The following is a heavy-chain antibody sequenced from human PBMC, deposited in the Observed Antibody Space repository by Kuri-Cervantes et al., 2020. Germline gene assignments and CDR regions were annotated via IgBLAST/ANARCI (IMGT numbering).Heavy chain of an antibody. J-gene: IGHJ4*02. CDR1: GYTFTSYA. V-gene: IGHV1-69*06. CDR2: IIPIFGTA. Sequence: SVKVSCKASGYTFTSYAMNWVRQAPGQGLEWMGGIIPIFGTANYAQKFQGRVTITADKSTSTAYMELSSLRSEDTAVYYCARGHCSGGSCYRFDYWGQGTLVTVSS. D-gene: IGHD2-15*01. CDR3: ARGHCSGGSCYRFDY.